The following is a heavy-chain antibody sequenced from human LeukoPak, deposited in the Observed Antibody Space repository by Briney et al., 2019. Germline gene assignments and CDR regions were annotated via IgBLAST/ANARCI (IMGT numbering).Heavy chain of an antibody. V-gene: IGHV3-21*01. J-gene: IGHJ4*02. D-gene: IGHD5-18*01. CDR2: ISSSSSYI. Sequence: GGSLRLSCAASGFTFSSYSMNWVRQAPGKGLEWVSSISSSSSYIYYADSVKGRFTISRDNAKNSLYLQMNSLRAEDTAVYYCARRVDTAMVTGGGLDYWGQGTLVTVSS. CDR3: ARRVDTAMVTGGGLDY. CDR1: GFTFSSYS.